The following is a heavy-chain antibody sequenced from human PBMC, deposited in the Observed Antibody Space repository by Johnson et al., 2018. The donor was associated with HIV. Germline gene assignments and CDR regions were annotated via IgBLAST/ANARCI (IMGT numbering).Heavy chain of an antibody. V-gene: IGHV3-11*04. CDR3: AKDRSMDDAFDV. CDR1: GFTFSDYY. D-gene: IGHD1-26*01. Sequence: QVQLVESGGGLVKPGGSLRLSCAASGFTFSDYYMNWIRQAPGKGLDWVSYISSSGSTIYYADSVKGRFTISRDNVKNSLYLQMNSLRAEDTAVYYCAKDRSMDDAFDVWGQVTMVTVSS. J-gene: IGHJ3*01. CDR2: ISSSGSTI.